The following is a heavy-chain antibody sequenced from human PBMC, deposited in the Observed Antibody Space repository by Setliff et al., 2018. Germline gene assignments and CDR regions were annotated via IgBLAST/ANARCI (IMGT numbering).Heavy chain of an antibody. J-gene: IGHJ5*02. D-gene: IGHD2-15*01. CDR2: IIPIFGTA. CDR3: AREYGGRFSRWFDP. CDR1: GGTFSSYA. V-gene: IGHV1-69*05. Sequence: SVKVSCKASGGTFSSYAISWVRQAPGQGLEWMGGIIPIFGTANYAQKLQGRVTMTTDTSTSTAYMELRSLRSDDTAVYYCAREYGGRFSRWFDPWGQGTLVTVSS.